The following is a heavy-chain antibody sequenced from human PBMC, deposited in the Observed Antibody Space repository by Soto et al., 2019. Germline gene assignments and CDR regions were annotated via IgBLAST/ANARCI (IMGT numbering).Heavy chain of an antibody. J-gene: IGHJ4*02. Sequence: EVQLLESGGALVQPGGSLRLSCAASGFTFSSFAMSWVRQAPGKGLEWVSAMTGSGGSTYYADSVKGRFTISRDNSKNTLYLQMNSLRAEDTAVYYCANGGYSSSWSSYWGQGTLVTVSS. CDR2: MTGSGGST. V-gene: IGHV3-23*01. CDR1: GFTFSSFA. D-gene: IGHD6-13*01. CDR3: ANGGYSSSWSSY.